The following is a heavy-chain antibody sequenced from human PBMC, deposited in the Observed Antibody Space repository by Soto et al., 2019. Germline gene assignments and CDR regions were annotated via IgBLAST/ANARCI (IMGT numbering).Heavy chain of an antibody. CDR3: ARPLQSTSGWSHNYYYGMDV. J-gene: IGHJ6*02. CDR1: GFTFSTYA. V-gene: IGHV3-30-3*01. CDR2: ISYDGGNK. D-gene: IGHD6-19*01. Sequence: GGSLRLSFAASGFTFSTYAMHWVRQAPGKGLEWVAVISYDGGNKYYADSVKGRFTISRDNSKNTLYLQMNSLRAEDTAVYYCARPLQSTSGWSHNYYYGMDVWGQGTTLTVSS.